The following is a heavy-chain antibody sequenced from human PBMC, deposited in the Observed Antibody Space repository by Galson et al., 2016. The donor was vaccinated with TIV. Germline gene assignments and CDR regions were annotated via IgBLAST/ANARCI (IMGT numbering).Heavy chain of an antibody. CDR2: ISDGGNT. V-gene: IGHV3-66*02. D-gene: IGHD3-22*01. CDR1: GLSVSINY. Sequence: SLRLSCAASGLSVSINYMTWVRQAPGKGLEWVSLISDGGNTYYPDSVKGRFTIPRDNSRNTLYLKMSGLRTEDTAVYYCARDRYFDASGYYYYYYGLDVWGQGTTVTVSS. CDR3: ARDRYFDASGYYYYYYGLDV. J-gene: IGHJ6*02.